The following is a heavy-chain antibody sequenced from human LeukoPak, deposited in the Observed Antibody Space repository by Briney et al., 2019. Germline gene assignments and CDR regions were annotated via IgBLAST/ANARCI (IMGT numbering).Heavy chain of an antibody. V-gene: IGHV4-4*07. CDR3: ARELAAAGHADY. CDR1: DASISGYY. CDR2: IYTIGST. D-gene: IGHD6-13*01. J-gene: IGHJ4*02. Sequence: PSETLSLTCTVSDASISGYYWSWIRQPAGKGLEWIGRIYTIGSTNYNPSLESRVTMSVDTSKNQFSLNLTSVTAADTAVYYCARELAAAGHADYWGQGTLVTVSS.